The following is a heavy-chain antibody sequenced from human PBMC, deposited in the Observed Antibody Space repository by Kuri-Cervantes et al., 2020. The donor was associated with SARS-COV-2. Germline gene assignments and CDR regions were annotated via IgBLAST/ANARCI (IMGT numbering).Heavy chain of an antibody. V-gene: IGHV1-46*01. D-gene: IGHD3/OR15-3a*01. CDR3: ARKAVFSTGYPLNYYYYGMDV. CDR2: INPSGGST. J-gene: IGHJ6*02. Sequence: ASVKVSCKASGYTFTSYYMHWVRQAPGQGLEWMGIINPSGGSTSYAQKFQGRVTMTRDTSTSTVYMELSSLRSEDTAVYYCARKAVFSTGYPLNYYYYGMDVWGQGTTVTVSS. CDR1: GYTFTSYY.